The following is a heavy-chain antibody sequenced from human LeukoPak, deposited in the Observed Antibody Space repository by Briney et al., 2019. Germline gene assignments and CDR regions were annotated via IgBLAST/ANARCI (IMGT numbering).Heavy chain of an antibody. Sequence: PETLSLTCTVSGGSISSNSFYWGWIRQPPGKGLEWIGSIHYSGSTYYNPSLKSRVTISVDTSKNQFSLKLSSVTAADTAVYYCARHFAPEAWFQAPWGQGTLVTVSS. CDR1: GGSISSNSFY. CDR2: IHYSGST. J-gene: IGHJ5*02. D-gene: IGHD3-10*01. CDR3: ARHFAPEAWFQAP. V-gene: IGHV4-39*01.